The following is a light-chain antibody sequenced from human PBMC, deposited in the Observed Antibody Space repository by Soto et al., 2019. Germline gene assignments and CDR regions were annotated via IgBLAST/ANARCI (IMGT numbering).Light chain of an antibody. CDR1: TSDVGGYNY. Sequence: QSVLTQPASVSGSPGQSITISCTGTTSDVGGYNYVSWYQQHPGKAPKVMIYAVSNRPSGVSNRFSGSKSGNTTSLTISGLQAEDEADYYCSSYTSSNXWVXXXGTKLTVL. CDR3: SSYTSSNXWV. J-gene: IGLJ3*02. CDR2: AVS. V-gene: IGLV2-14*03.